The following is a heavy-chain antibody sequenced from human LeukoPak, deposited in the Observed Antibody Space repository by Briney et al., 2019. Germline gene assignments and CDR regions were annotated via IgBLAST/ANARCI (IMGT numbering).Heavy chain of an antibody. CDR3: ARWEVRTDAFNI. J-gene: IGHJ3*02. Sequence: ASVKVSCKASGYTFSGHHMHWVRQAPGQGLEWMGWINPNSGDTNYAQKFEGRVTMTRDTSTSTAFMELSRLTSDDAAVYYCARWEVRTDAFNIWGQGTMVTVSS. D-gene: IGHD1-26*01. CDR1: GYTFSGHH. CDR2: INPNSGDT. V-gene: IGHV1-2*02.